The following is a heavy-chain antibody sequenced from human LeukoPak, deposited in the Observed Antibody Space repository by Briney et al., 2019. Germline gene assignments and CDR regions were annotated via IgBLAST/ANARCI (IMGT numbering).Heavy chain of an antibody. V-gene: IGHV4-34*01. CDR1: GGSFSGYY. D-gene: IGHD3-9*01. Sequence: PSETLSLTCAVYGGSFSGYYWSWIRQPPGKGLEWIGEINHSGSTNYKPSLKSRVTILVDTSKNQFSLKLSSVTAADTAVYYCARDLLYTGDILTGYYDIDYWGQGTLVTVSS. CDR2: INHSGST. CDR3: ARDLLYTGDILTGYYDIDY. J-gene: IGHJ4*02.